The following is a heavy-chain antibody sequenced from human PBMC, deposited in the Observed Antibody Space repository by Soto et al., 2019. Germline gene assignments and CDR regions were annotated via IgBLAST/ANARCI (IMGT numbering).Heavy chain of an antibody. J-gene: IGHJ6*02. V-gene: IGHV4-34*01. Sequence: PSETLSLTCDVYGGSLTGYYWSWVRQSPEKGLEWIGEINHSGSTNYNPSLKSRATILVDTSKNQFSLKLSSVTAADTAVYYCAREGASGFGMDVWGQGTTVTVSS. CDR3: AREGASGFGMDV. D-gene: IGHD1-26*01. CDR1: GGSLTGYY. CDR2: INHSGST.